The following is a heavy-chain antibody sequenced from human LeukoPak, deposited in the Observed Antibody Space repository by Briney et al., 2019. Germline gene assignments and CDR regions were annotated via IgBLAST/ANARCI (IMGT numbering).Heavy chain of an antibody. D-gene: IGHD1-26*01. Sequence: ASVKVSCTASGYTFTNYAVHWVRQAPGQRLECMGWINAGNGNTKYSQNFQGRVTITRDTSASTAYMELSSLRSEDTAVYYCARGRGSYSLDYWGQGTLVTASS. CDR3: ARGRGSYSLDY. J-gene: IGHJ4*02. CDR1: GYTFTNYA. V-gene: IGHV1-3*01. CDR2: INAGNGNT.